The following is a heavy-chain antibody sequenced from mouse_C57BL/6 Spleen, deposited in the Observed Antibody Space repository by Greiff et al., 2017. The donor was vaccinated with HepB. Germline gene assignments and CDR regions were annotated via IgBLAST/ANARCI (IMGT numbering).Heavy chain of an antibody. CDR3: ARSPIYYDYPYWYFDV. D-gene: IGHD2-4*01. J-gene: IGHJ1*03. V-gene: IGHV1-55*01. Sequence: QVQLQQPGAELVKPGASVKMSCKASGYTFTSYWITWVKQRPGQGLEWIGDIYPGSGSTNYNEKFKSKATLTVDTSSSTAYMQLSSLTSEDSAVYYCARSPIYYDYPYWYFDVWGTGTTVTVSS. CDR1: GYTFTSYW. CDR2: IYPGSGST.